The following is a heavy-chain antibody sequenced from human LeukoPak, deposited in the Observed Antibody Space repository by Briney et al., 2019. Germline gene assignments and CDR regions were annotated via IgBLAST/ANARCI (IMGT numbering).Heavy chain of an antibody. CDR1: GFTVSSYY. J-gene: IGHJ4*02. V-gene: IGHV3-53*01. CDR2: ISSGGST. Sequence: GGSLRLSCAASGFTVSSYYMTWVRQAPGKGLEWVSVISSGGSTYYADSVKGRFTISRDNSKNTLYLQMNSLRAEDTAVYYCARSVGVDSDYWGQGTLVTVSS. D-gene: IGHD2-8*01. CDR3: ARSVGVDSDY.